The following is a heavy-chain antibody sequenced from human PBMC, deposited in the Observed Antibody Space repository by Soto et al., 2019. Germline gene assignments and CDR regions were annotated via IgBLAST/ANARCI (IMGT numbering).Heavy chain of an antibody. Sequence: QVQLVESGGGVVQPGRSLRLSCAASGFTFSSYGMHWVRQAPGKGLEWVAVIWYDGSNKYYADSVKGRFTISRDNSKNTLYLQMNSLRAEDTAVYYCARGHSRVYSGYDYDYWGQGTLVTVSS. CDR3: ARGHSRVYSGYDYDY. J-gene: IGHJ4*02. CDR2: IWYDGSNK. CDR1: GFTFSSYG. V-gene: IGHV3-33*01. D-gene: IGHD5-12*01.